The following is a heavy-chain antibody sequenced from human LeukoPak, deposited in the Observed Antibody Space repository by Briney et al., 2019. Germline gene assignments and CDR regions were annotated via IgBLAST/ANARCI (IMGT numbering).Heavy chain of an antibody. CDR1: GGSISSN. Sequence: SETLSLTCTVSGGSISSNWGWIRQPPGKGLEWIGNIYYSGSTYYNPSLKSRVTISVDTSKNQFSLKLSSVTAADTAVYYCARGGYYYGSGSAIDYWGQGTLVTVSS. V-gene: IGHV4-39*07. CDR3: ARGGYYYGSGSAIDY. D-gene: IGHD3-10*01. J-gene: IGHJ4*02. CDR2: IYYSGST.